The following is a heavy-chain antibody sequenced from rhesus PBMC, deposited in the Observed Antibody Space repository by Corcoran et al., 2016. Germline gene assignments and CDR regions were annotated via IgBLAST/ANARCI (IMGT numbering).Heavy chain of an antibody. CDR2: IYSSSGNT. CDR1: GGSISGGYG. Sequence: QVQLQESGPGLLKPSEPLSLTFAVSGGSISGGYGCGWIRQPPGKGLEGIGSIYSSSGNTYYNPSLKSRVTISTDTSKNQFSLKLSSVTAADTAVYYCARDQVGNYFDYWGQGVLVTVSS. J-gene: IGHJ4*01. D-gene: IGHD5-24*01. CDR3: ARDQVGNYFDY. V-gene: IGHV4S7*01.